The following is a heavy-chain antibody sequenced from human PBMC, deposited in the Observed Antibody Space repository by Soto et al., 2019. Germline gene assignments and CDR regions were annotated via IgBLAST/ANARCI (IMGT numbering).Heavy chain of an antibody. D-gene: IGHD3-16*02. J-gene: IGHJ6*02. CDR1: GGSISSGGYY. Sequence: PSETLSLTCTVSGGSISSGGYYWICIRQHPGKGLELIGYIYYSGSTYYNPSLKSRVTISVDTSKNQFSLKLSSVTAADTAVYYCARVVGYDYVWGSYPQQPYYYYGMDVWGQGTTVTVSS. CDR3: ARVVGYDYVWGSYPQQPYYYYGMDV. V-gene: IGHV4-31*03. CDR2: IYYSGST.